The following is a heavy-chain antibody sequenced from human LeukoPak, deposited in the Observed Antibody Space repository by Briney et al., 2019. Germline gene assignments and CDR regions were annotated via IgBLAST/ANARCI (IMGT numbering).Heavy chain of an antibody. CDR1: GDSVTNDFF. CDR3: ARWASISRQPGGFFDH. J-gene: IGHJ4*02. CDR2: FCLGRDA. Sequence: SETLSLTCTVSGDSVTNDFFWGWVRQPPGKELEWIGSFCLGRDAYYRPSLKSRVTISVDTSKNQFSLNLNSVTAADTAIYYCARWASISRQPGGFFDHWGQGNLVTVSS. V-gene: IGHV4-38-2*02. D-gene: IGHD3-16*01.